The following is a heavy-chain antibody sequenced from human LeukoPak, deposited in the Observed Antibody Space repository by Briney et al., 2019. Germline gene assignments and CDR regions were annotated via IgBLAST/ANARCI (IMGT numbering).Heavy chain of an antibody. J-gene: IGHJ3*02. CDR1: GFTFSSYA. Sequence: GGSLRLSCAASGFTFSSYAMNWVRQAPGKGLEWVSSINNVGSHIYYAGSVKGRFTISRDNSKNTLYLQMNSLRGEDTAVYYCTRDSGYNAFDIWGQGTMVTVSS. CDR3: TRDSGYNAFDI. CDR2: INNVGSHI. D-gene: IGHD5-12*01. V-gene: IGHV3-21*01.